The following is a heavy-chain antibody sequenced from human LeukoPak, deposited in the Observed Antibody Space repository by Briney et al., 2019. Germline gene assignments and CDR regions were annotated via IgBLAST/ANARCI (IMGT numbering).Heavy chain of an antibody. CDR3: ARVYSSGSNDAFDI. Sequence: PGGSLRLSCAASGFIFGGYAMHWVRQAPGKGLQWLAVISYDGGKTYYADSVEGRFTISRENAKNSLYLQMNSLRAGDTAVYYCARVYSSGSNDAFDIWGQGTMVTVSS. CDR2: ISYDGGKT. J-gene: IGHJ3*02. CDR1: GFIFGGYA. V-gene: IGHV3-30*14. D-gene: IGHD6-19*01.